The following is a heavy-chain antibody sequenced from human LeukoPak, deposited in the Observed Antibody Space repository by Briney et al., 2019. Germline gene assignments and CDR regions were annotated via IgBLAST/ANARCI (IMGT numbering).Heavy chain of an antibody. V-gene: IGHV3-48*03. Sequence: GGSLRLSCAASGFTFSSYEMNWVRQAPGKGLEWVSYMSSSGSTIYYADSVKGRFTISRDNAKNSLYLQMNSLRAEDTAVYYCARAPVYYDFWSGYYDYWGQGTLVTVSS. J-gene: IGHJ4*02. CDR1: GFTFSSYE. D-gene: IGHD3-3*01. CDR2: MSSSGSTI. CDR3: ARAPVYYDFWSGYYDY.